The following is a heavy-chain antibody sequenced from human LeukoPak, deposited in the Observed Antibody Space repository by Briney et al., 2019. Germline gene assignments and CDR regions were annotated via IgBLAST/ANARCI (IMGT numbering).Heavy chain of an antibody. J-gene: IGHJ3*02. CDR3: ARSSSSGRGAFDI. CDR2: ISSSNSTI. V-gene: IGHV3-48*02. Sequence: GGSLRLSCAASGFTFRSYSMNWVRQAPRKGLEWLSYISSSNSTIYYVDAVKGRFTISRDNAKNSLYLQMNSLRDEDTAMYYCARSSSSGRGAFDIWGQGTMVTVSS. CDR1: GFTFRSYS. D-gene: IGHD3-22*01.